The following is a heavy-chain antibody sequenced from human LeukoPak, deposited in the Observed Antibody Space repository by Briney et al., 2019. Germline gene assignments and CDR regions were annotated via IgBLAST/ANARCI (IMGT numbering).Heavy chain of an antibody. CDR1: GFTFSSYG. J-gene: IGHJ3*02. Sequence: GGSLRLSCTASGFTFSSYGMSWVRQAPGKGLQWVSAISYNDGSTYYADSVKGRFTISRDNSKNTLYLQMNSPRAEDTATYYCAKDSPLLTIWGQGTMVTVSS. CDR2: ISYNDGST. CDR3: AKDSPLLTI. V-gene: IGHV3-23*01.